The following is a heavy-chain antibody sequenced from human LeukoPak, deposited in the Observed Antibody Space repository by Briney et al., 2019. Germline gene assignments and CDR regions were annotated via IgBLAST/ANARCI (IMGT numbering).Heavy chain of an antibody. J-gene: IGHJ6*03. CDR3: ARRPAYYAAYYYYMDV. CDR2: IYHSGST. D-gene: IGHD2/OR15-2a*01. V-gene: IGHV4-4*02. Sequence: PSETLSLTCAVSGGSISSSNWWSWVRQPPGKGLEWIGEIYHSGSTNYNPSLKSRVTISVDTSKNQFSLKLSSVTAADTAVYYCARRPAYYAAYYYYMDVWGKGTTVTISS. CDR1: GGSISSSNW.